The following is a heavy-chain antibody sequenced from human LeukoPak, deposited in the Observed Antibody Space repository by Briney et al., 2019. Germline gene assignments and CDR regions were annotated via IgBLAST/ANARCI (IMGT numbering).Heavy chain of an antibody. Sequence: PSQTLSLTCTVSGGSISSGGYYWSWVRQHPEKGLEWIGYIYYSGTAYYNPSLKSRVTMSVDTSKNQFSLKLDSVTAADTAVYYCARFSNDHGVKFDYWGQGTLVTVSS. J-gene: IGHJ4*02. CDR1: GGSISSGGYY. V-gene: IGHV4-31*03. CDR2: IYYSGTA. D-gene: IGHD4-17*01. CDR3: ARFSNDHGVKFDY.